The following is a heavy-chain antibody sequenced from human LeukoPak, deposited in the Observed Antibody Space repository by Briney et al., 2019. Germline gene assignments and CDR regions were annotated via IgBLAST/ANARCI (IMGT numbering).Heavy chain of an antibody. CDR1: GFTFSNAW. J-gene: IGHJ3*02. V-gene: IGHV3-15*01. CDR3: TTDRDGEPAAYDAFDI. CDR2: IKSKTDGGTT. D-gene: IGHD2-2*01. Sequence: GGSLRLSCAASGFTFSNAWMSWVRQAPGKGLEWVGRIKSKTDGGTTDYAAPVKGRFTISRDDSKNTLYLQMNSLKTEDTAVYYCTTDRDGEPAAYDAFDIWGQGTMVTVSS.